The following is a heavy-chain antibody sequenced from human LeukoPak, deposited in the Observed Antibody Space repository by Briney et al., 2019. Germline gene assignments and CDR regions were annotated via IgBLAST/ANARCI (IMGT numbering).Heavy chain of an antibody. D-gene: IGHD3-16*01. CDR1: GGSISSSTYY. V-gene: IGHV4-39*07. J-gene: IGHJ6*03. CDR2: IYFGGST. Sequence: SETLSLTCTVSGGSISSSTYYWGGIRQPPGKGLEWIGSIYFGGSTYYNPSLKSLFTISVDISKTQFSLKLSSVPAADTDVYYCARRTWGIGYYYYMDVWGKGTTVTVSS. CDR3: ARRTWGIGYYYYMDV.